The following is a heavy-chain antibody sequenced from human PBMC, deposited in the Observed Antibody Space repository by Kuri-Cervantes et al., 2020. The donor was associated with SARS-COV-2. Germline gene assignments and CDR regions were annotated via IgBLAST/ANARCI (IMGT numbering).Heavy chain of an antibody. CDR1: GGSISSSNW. J-gene: IGHJ4*02. V-gene: IGHV4-4*02. Sequence: SETLSLTCAVSGGSISSSNWWSWVRQPPGKGLEWIGEIYHSGSTNYNPSLKSRVTISVDKSKNQFSLKLSSVTAADTAVYYCARHERGGPWPPDAYWGQGTLVTVSS. CDR3: ARHERGGPWPPDAY. CDR2: IYHSGST. D-gene: IGHD3-10*01.